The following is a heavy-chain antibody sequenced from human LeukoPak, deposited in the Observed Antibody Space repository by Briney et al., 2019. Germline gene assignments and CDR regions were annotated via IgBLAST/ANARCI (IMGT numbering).Heavy chain of an antibody. J-gene: IGHJ4*02. Sequence: SESLSLTCTVSGGSISSYYWSWIRQAPGKGLEWIGYIYYSGSTNYNPYLKSRVTISVDTSKNQFSLRLSSVTAADTAVYYCARKGYGDYAMDYWGQGTLVTVSS. D-gene: IGHD4-17*01. CDR3: ARKGYGDYAMDY. V-gene: IGHV4-59*01. CDR1: GGSISSYY. CDR2: IYYSGST.